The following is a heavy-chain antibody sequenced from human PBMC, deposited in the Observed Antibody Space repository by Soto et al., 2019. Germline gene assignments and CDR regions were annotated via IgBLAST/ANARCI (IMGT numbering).Heavy chain of an antibody. V-gene: IGHV4-38-2*01. Sequence: SETLCVPYAVSGYSISSGNYWAWIRQPPGRGLEWIGSLYHIGSTNYNTSLKSRVTISVDTSKNHFSLELSSVTAADTAMYDCRSSTSCYDEVCVDVWGQGTMVT. CDR2: LYHIGST. J-gene: IGHJ6*02. CDR3: RSSTSCYDEVCVDV. CDR1: GYSISSGNY. D-gene: IGHD2-2*01.